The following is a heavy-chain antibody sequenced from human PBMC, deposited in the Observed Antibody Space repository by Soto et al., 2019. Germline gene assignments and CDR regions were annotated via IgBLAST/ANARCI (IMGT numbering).Heavy chain of an antibody. Sequence: GASVKVSCKASGYTFTGYYMHWVRQAPGQGLEWMGWINPNSGGTNYAQKFQGWVTMTRDTSISTAYMELSRLRSEDTAVYYCARDSDHNWLATMGDAFDIWGQGTMVTVSS. CDR3: ARDSDHNWLATMGDAFDI. V-gene: IGHV1-2*04. D-gene: IGHD1-1*01. J-gene: IGHJ3*02. CDR1: GYTFTGYY. CDR2: INPNSGGT.